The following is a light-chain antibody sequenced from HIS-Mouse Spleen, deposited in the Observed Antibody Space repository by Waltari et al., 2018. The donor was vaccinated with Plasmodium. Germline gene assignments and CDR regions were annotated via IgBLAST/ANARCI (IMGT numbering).Light chain of an antibody. Sequence: AIRITQSPSSFSASTGDRVTITCRASQGISSYLAWSQQKPGKAPQLLIYAASTLQSGVPSRFSGSGSGTDFTLTISCLQSEDFATYYCQQYYSYPYTFGQGTKLEIK. V-gene: IGKV1-8*01. J-gene: IGKJ2*01. CDR3: QQYYSYPYT. CDR1: QGISSY. CDR2: AAS.